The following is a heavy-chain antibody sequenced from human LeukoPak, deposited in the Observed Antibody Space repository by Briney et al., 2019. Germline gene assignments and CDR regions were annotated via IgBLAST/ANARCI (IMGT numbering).Heavy chain of an antibody. CDR1: GFTFSRYG. CDR3: AKAGLAMPPDY. CDR2: IRYDGSHK. D-gene: IGHD2-2*01. J-gene: IGHJ4*02. Sequence: GGSLRLSCAASGFTFSRYGMHWVRQAPGKGLEWVAFIRYDGSHKYSADSVKGRFTISRDNSKNTLYLQMNSLRAEDTAVYHCAKAGLAMPPDYWGQGTLVTVSS. V-gene: IGHV3-30*02.